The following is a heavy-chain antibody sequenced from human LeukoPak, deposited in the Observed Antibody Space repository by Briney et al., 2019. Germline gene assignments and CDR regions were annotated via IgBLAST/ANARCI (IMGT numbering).Heavy chain of an antibody. V-gene: IGHV4-59*01. CDR3: ARVGRDYYDSSGYYLDY. Sequence: PSETLSLTCTVSGGSISSYYWSWIRQPPGKGLEWIGYIYYSGSTNYNPSLKSRVTISVDTSKNQFSLKLSSVTAADTAVYYCARVGRDYYDSSGYYLDYWGQGTLVTVSS. D-gene: IGHD3-22*01. CDR2: IYYSGST. J-gene: IGHJ4*02. CDR1: GGSISSYY.